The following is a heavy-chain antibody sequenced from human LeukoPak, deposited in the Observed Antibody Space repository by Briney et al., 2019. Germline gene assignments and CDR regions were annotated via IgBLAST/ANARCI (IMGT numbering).Heavy chain of an antibody. J-gene: IGHJ3*02. CDR2: IRSKAYGETT. CDR3: ARGRRWLQFRAFDI. D-gene: IGHD5-24*01. V-gene: IGHV3-49*04. Sequence: HPGRSRELSLSASGFNFGDFAMSWVRQAPGKGLEWVGFIRSKAYGETTEYAASVKARFTISRDDSKSIAYLHMHSLRTEDTALYYCARGRRWLQFRAFDIWGEGTMVTVSS. CDR1: GFNFGDFA.